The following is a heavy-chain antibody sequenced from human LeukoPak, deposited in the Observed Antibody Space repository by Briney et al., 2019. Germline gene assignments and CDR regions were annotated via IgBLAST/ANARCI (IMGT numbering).Heavy chain of an antibody. CDR1: GGSVSGYY. V-gene: IGHV4-34*01. Sequence: ASETLSLTCAVYGGSVSGYYWSWVRQTPGKGLEWIGEINHSGSTNYNPSLKSRVTISVDTSKNQFSLKLSSVTAADTAVYYCARASSPTNWFDPWGQGTLVTVSS. CDR3: ARASSPTNWFDP. J-gene: IGHJ5*02. CDR2: INHSGST.